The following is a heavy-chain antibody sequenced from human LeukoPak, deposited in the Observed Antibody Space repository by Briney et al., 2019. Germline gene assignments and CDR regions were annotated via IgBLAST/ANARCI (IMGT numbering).Heavy chain of an antibody. D-gene: IGHD3-10*01. CDR1: GGSISRSSYY. CDR2: IYYSGST. CDR3: ARVEEGYGSGRRENYYYYYMDV. Sequence: SSETLSLTCTVSGGSISRSSYYWGWIRQPPGKGLEWIGSIYYSGSTYYNPSLKSRVTISVDTSKNQFSLKLTSVTAADTAAYYCARVEEGYGSGRRENYYYYYMDVWGKGTTVTISS. J-gene: IGHJ6*03. V-gene: IGHV4-39*07.